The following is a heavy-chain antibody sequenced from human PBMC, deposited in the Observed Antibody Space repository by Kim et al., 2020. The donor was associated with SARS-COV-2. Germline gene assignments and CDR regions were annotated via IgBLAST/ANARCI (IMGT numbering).Heavy chain of an antibody. D-gene: IGHD6-19*01. CDR1: GFTFGDYA. Sequence: GGSLRLSCAASGFTFGDYAMHWVRQAPGKGLEWVSGISWNSGSIGYADSVKGRFTISRDNAKNSLYLQMNSLRAEDTALYYCAKDKFIAVAGTFSDNWFDPWGQGTLVTVSS. J-gene: IGHJ5*02. CDR3: AKDKFIAVAGTFSDNWFDP. CDR2: ISWNSGSI. V-gene: IGHV3-9*01.